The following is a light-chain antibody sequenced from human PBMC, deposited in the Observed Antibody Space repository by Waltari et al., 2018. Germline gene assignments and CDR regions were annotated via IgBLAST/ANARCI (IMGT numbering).Light chain of an antibody. Sequence: EIVMTQSPAPLPVSPGDRATLSCSASQTINSSLAWYQQKPGLAPRVLIYGASTRAAGIPARFSGSGSGTEFTLTITSLQSEDFAFYSCQQYSKWPLTFGGGTKVEIK. J-gene: IGKJ4*01. CDR3: QQYSKWPLT. CDR2: GAS. V-gene: IGKV3-15*01. CDR1: QTINSS.